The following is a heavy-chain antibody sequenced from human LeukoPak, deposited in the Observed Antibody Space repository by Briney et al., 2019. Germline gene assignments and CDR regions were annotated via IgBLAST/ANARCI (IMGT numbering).Heavy chain of an antibody. CDR2: IIPILGIA. CDR1: GGTFSSYA. J-gene: IGHJ4*02. V-gene: IGHV1-69*04. Sequence: SVKVSCKAPGGTFSSYAISWVRQALGQGLEWMGRIIPILGIANYAQKFQGRVTITADKSTSTAYMELSSLRSEDTAVYYCARGGYSYGWPFLDYWGQGTLVTVSS. CDR3: ARGGYSYGWPFLDY. D-gene: IGHD5-18*01.